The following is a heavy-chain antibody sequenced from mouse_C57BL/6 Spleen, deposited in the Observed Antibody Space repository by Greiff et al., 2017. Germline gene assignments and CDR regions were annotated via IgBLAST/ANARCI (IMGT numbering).Heavy chain of an antibody. CDR3: ARRRITTVVESWYCDV. CDR2: IYPGDGGT. Sequence: QVQLQQSGAELVKPGASVKISCKASGYAFSSYWMNWVKQRPGKGLEWIGQIYPGDGGTNYNGKFKGKATLTADNSSSTAYMQLSSLTSEDSAVYFCARRRITTVVESWYCDVWGTGTTVTVSS. V-gene: IGHV1-80*01. J-gene: IGHJ1*03. CDR1: GYAFSSYW. D-gene: IGHD1-1*01.